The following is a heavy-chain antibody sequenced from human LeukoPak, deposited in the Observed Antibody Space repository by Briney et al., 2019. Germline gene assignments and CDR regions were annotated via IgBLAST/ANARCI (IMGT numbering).Heavy chain of an antibody. V-gene: IGHV4-59*05. CDR2: IYFTGST. Sequence: GSLRLSCAASGLTFSRYWLTWVRQAPGKGLEWVGSIYFTGSTYYHPSLESRVTISVDTSKNQSSLKVSAVTAADTAVYHCAKSRGRGSFDPWGQGTLVIVSS. D-gene: IGHD5-24*01. CDR3: AKSRGRGSFDP. CDR1: GLTFSRYW. J-gene: IGHJ5*02.